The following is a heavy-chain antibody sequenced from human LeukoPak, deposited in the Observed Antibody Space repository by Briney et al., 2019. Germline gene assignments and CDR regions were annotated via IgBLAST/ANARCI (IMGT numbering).Heavy chain of an antibody. CDR2: ISSSSYI. V-gene: IGHV3-21*01. CDR3: ARDLGGVGGTYNWFDP. D-gene: IGHD4-23*01. Sequence: KTGGSLRLSCAASGFTFSSYSMNWVRQAPGKGLEWVSSISSSSYIYYADSVKGRFTISRDNAKNSLYLQMNSLRAEDTAVYYCARDLGGVGGTYNWFDPWGQGTLVTVSS. J-gene: IGHJ5*02. CDR1: GFTFSSYS.